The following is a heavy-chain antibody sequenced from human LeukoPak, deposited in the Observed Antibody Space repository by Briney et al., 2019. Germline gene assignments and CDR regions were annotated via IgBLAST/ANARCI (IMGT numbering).Heavy chain of an antibody. Sequence: GGSLRLSCTASGFTFTNYDIHWVRQAPGKGLEWVAVISFDGSNRNYADSVKGRLTVSSDSSKDTVYLQMNSLRSDDTAVYYCAKDRRQGLAQTLHFWGQGTLVTVSS. D-gene: IGHD6-19*01. V-gene: IGHV3-30*18. CDR3: AKDRRQGLAQTLHF. CDR1: GFTFTNYD. J-gene: IGHJ4*02. CDR2: ISFDGSNR.